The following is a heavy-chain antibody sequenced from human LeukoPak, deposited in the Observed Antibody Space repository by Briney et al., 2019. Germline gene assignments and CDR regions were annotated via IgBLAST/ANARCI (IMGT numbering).Heavy chain of an antibody. Sequence: GGSLRLSCAASGFTFSNYGMHWVRQAPGKGLEWVAVIWYDGSNKYYADSVKGRFIISRDNSKNTLYLQMNSLRAEDTAVYYCPRDISGYYYFDYWGQGTLATVSS. CDR2: IWYDGSNK. D-gene: IGHD3-22*01. CDR3: PRDISGYYYFDY. CDR1: GFTFSNYG. V-gene: IGHV3-33*01. J-gene: IGHJ4*02.